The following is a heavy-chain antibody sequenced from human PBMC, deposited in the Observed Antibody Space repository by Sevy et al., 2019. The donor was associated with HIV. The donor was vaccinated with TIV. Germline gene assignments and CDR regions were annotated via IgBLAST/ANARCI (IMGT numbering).Heavy chain of an antibody. CDR2: MSYDGSYK. J-gene: IGHJ4*02. CDR3: ARDSGYSINWYPAY. Sequence: GGSLRLSCAASGFTFSSHGMHWVRQAPGKGLEWVAVMSYDGSYKSYGDPVKGRFTISRDDSKNTLYLQMNSLRPEDTAMYYCARDSGYSINWYPAYWGQGTLVTVSS. D-gene: IGHD6-13*01. CDR1: GFTFSSHG. V-gene: IGHV3-30*03.